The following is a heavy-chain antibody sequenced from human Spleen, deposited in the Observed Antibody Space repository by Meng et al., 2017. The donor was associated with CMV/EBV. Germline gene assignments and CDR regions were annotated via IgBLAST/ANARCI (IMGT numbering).Heavy chain of an antibody. Sequence: APGLTLSRYAIHWVRQAPGKGLEWITVISVDGRNKYYAASVEGRFTISRDNSQNTVYLQMNNLTTEDTAVYYCASPPGKAKSEYFHHWGQGTLVTVSS. CDR2: ISVDGRNK. V-gene: IGHV3-30*03. J-gene: IGHJ1*01. CDR1: GLTLSRYA. CDR3: ASPPGKAKSEYFHH. D-gene: IGHD3-10*01.